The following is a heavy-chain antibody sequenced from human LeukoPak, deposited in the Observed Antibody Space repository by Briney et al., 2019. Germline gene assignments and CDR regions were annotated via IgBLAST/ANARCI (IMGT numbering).Heavy chain of an antibody. D-gene: IGHD2-2*01. Sequence: SETLSLTCTVSGVSISSSSYYWGWLRQPPGKGLEWIGSIYYSGSTYYNPSLKSRVTISVDTSKNQFPLKLSSVTAADTAVYYCARLKLGGYCSSTSCSNWFDPWGQGTLVTVSS. CDR1: GVSISSSSYY. CDR2: IYYSGST. J-gene: IGHJ5*02. CDR3: ARLKLGGYCSSTSCSNWFDP. V-gene: IGHV4-39*06.